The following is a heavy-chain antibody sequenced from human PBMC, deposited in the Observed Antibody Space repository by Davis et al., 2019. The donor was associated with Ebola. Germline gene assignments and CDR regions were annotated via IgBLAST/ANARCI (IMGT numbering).Heavy chain of an antibody. CDR2: IIPIFGTA. J-gene: IGHJ4*02. V-gene: IGHV1-69*06. CDR1: GYTFTSYG. Sequence: SVKVSCKASGYTFTSYGISWVRQAPGQGLEWMGGIIPIFGTANYAQKFQGRVTITADKSTSTAYMELSSLRSEDTAVYYCAREDSSGHGVDYWGQGTLVTVSS. D-gene: IGHD3-22*01. CDR3: AREDSSGHGVDY.